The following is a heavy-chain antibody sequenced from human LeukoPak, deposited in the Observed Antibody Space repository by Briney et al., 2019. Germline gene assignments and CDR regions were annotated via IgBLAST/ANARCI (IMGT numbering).Heavy chain of an antibody. CDR1: GASVSSTEYY. CDR2: IFHGRT. Sequence: PAETLSLTCTVSGASVSSTEYYWSWVRQPPGKGLEWIGYIFHGRTFYSPSLKSRAAISVDTSKNQFTLRLTSVTAADTAVYFCASAVDYYYDSSGFRYWGQGTLVPVSS. CDR3: ASAVDYYYDSSGFRY. D-gene: IGHD3-22*01. J-gene: IGHJ4*02. V-gene: IGHV4-30-4*01.